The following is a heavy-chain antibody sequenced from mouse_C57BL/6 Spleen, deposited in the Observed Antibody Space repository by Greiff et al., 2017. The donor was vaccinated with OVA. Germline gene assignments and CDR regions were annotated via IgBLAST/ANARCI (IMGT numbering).Heavy chain of an antibody. D-gene: IGHD2-4*01. J-gene: IGHJ4*01. V-gene: IGHV1-19*01. CDR3: AREKAYYDYEFYAMDF. CDR1: GYTFTDYY. CDR2: INPYNGGT. Sequence: EVQLVESGPVLVKPGASVKMSCKASGYTFTDYYMNWVKQSHGKSLEWIGVINPYNGGTSYNQKFKGKATLTVDKSSSTAYMELNSLTSEDSAVYYCAREKAYYDYEFYAMDFWGQGTSVTVSS.